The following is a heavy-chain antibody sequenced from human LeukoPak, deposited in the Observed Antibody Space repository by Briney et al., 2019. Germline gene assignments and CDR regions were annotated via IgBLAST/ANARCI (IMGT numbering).Heavy chain of an antibody. Sequence: PGGSLRLSCAASGFTFSSYWMSWVRQAPGKGLEWVANIKQDGSEKYYVDSVKGRFTISRDNAKNSLYLQMNSLRAEDTAVYYCARTFYGNYYYYYMDVWGKGTTVTVSS. CDR3: ARTFYGNYYYYYMDV. V-gene: IGHV3-7*01. D-gene: IGHD4-17*01. CDR1: GFTFSSYW. J-gene: IGHJ6*03. CDR2: IKQDGSEK.